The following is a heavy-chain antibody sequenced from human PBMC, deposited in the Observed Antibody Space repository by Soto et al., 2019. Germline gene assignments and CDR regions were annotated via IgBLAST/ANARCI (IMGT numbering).Heavy chain of an antibody. CDR3: ARDRYDILTGWKDAFDI. J-gene: IGHJ3*02. Sequence: GGSLRLSCAASGFTVSSNYMSWVRQAPGKGLEWVSVIYSGGSTYYADSVKGRFTISRDNSKNTLYLQMNSLRAEDTAVYYCARDRYDILTGWKDAFDIWGQGTMVTVSS. D-gene: IGHD3-9*01. V-gene: IGHV3-66*01. CDR2: IYSGGST. CDR1: GFTVSSNY.